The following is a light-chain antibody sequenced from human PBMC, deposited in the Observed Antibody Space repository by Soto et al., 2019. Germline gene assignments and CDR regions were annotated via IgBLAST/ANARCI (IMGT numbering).Light chain of an antibody. CDR2: GAS. J-gene: IGKJ1*01. V-gene: IGKV3-20*01. CDR1: QSISPSY. Sequence: EIVLTQSPGTLSLSPGDRAALSCRASQSISPSYLAWYQQRPGQAPRLLIYGASSRATGVADRFSGSGSGTDFTLTITRLEPEDFAVYYCQQYGSSPKTFGQGTKVEIK. CDR3: QQYGSSPKT.